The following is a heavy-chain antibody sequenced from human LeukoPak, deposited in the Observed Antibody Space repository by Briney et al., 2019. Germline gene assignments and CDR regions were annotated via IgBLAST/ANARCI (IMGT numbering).Heavy chain of an antibody. CDR2: IKQDGSEK. CDR1: GFTFSSYW. D-gene: IGHD4-17*01. CDR3: ARERRGDYGGNSV. V-gene: IGHV3-7*01. J-gene: IGHJ4*02. Sequence: GGSLRLSCAASGFTFSSYWMSWVRQAPGKGLEWVANIKQDGSEKYYVDSVKGRFTISTDNAKNSLYLQMNSLRAEDTAVYYCARERRGDYGGNSVWGQGTLVTVSS.